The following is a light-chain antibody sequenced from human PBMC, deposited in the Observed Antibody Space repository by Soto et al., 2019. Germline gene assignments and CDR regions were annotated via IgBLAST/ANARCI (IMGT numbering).Light chain of an antibody. CDR2: DAS. V-gene: IGKV1-5*01. CDR3: QQYNGYPLT. Sequence: DIQMTQSPSTLSASVGDRVTITCRASQSVDSWLAWYQQKPGKAPNLLIYDASTLQSGVPSRFSGSGDGTEFSLTISSLHPDDFATYYCQQYNGYPLTFGGGTKVEIK. CDR1: QSVDSW. J-gene: IGKJ4*01.